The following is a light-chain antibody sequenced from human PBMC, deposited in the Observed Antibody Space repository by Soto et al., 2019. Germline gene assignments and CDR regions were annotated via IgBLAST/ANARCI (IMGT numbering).Light chain of an antibody. CDR2: EVS. J-gene: IGLJ1*01. CDR1: SGDVGGYNY. CDR3: SSYTSSSTLGLYV. Sequence: QSALTQPASVSGSPGQSITISCTGTSGDVGGYNYVSWYQQHPGKAPKLMIYEVSNRPSGVSNRFSGSKSGNTASLTISGLQAEDEADYYCSSYTSSSTLGLYVFGTGTKVTVL. V-gene: IGLV2-14*01.